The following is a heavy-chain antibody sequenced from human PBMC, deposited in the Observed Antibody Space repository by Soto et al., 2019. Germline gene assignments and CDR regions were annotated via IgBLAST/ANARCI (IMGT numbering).Heavy chain of an antibody. Sequence: GASVKVSCKASGYTFTSYAMHWVRQAPGQRLEWMGWINAGNGNTKYSQKFQGRVTITRDTSASTAYMELSSLRSEDTAVYYCAGAKEMAQRQILPYWGQGTLVTVSS. V-gene: IGHV1-3*01. J-gene: IGHJ4*02. CDR1: GYTFTSYA. CDR3: AGAKEMAQRQILPY. D-gene: IGHD5-12*01. CDR2: INAGNGNT.